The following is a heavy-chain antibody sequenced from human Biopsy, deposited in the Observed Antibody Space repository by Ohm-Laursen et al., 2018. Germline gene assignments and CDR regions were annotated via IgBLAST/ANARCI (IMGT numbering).Heavy chain of an antibody. Sequence: GASVKVSCKVSGYTVTELSMHWVRQAPGKGLEWMGGFNPEDGETTYAQKFQGRVTMTEDTSTDTAYMELSSLRPDDTAIYYCAIGWKQLWLHGMDPWGQGTTVIVSS. D-gene: IGHD6-13*01. J-gene: IGHJ6*02. CDR3: AIGWKQLWLHGMDP. V-gene: IGHV1-24*01. CDR2: FNPEDGET. CDR1: GYTVTELS.